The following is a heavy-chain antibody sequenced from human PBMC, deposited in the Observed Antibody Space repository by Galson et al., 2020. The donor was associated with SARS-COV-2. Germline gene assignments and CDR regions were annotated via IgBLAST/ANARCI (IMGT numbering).Heavy chain of an antibody. CDR3: ARDRGSGSSGY. CDR2: ISPINGNT. D-gene: IGHD1-26*01. J-gene: IGHJ4*02. Sequence: ASVKVSCKTSGYDFLSYGITWVRQAPGQGLEWMGWISPINGNTHYAQNIQGRVTMTTDTFTSTAYLEIRSLKSDDTAIYYCARDRGSGSSGYWGQGTLVIVSS. CDR1: GYDFLSYG. V-gene: IGHV1-18*04.